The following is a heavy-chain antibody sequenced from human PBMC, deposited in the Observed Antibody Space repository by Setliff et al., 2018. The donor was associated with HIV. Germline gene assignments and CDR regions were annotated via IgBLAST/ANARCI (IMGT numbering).Heavy chain of an antibody. Sequence: SVKVSCKASGGTFSSYAISWVRQAPGQGLEWMGGIIPILGIANYAQKFQGRVTITTDESTSTAYMELSSLRSEDKAVYYCARAVYYYYYYMDVWGKGTTVTVSS. J-gene: IGHJ6*03. CDR3: ARAVYYYYYYMDV. V-gene: IGHV1-69*10. CDR2: IIPILGIA. CDR1: GGTFSSYA.